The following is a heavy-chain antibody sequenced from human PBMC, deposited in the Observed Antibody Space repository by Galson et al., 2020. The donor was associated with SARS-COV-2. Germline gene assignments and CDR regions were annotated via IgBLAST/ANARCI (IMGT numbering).Heavy chain of an antibody. J-gene: IGHJ4*02. D-gene: IGHD3-10*01. V-gene: IGHV3-33*01. Sequence: GGSLRLSCAASGFTFSSYGMHWVRQAPGKGLEWVAVIWYDGSNKYYADSVKGRFTISRDNSKNTLYLQMNSLRAEDTAVYYCARDLGFGELTDFEYWGQGTLVTVSS. CDR1: GFTFSSYG. CDR2: IWYDGSNK. CDR3: ARDLGFGELTDFEY.